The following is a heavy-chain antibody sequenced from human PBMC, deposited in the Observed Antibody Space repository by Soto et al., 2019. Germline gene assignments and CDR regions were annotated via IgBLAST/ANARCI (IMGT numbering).Heavy chain of an antibody. CDR1: GGSVSSGSYY. D-gene: IGHD3-22*01. J-gene: IGHJ4*02. CDR2: IYYSGST. CDR3: AGRAKATYYYDSSGYYYVY. Sequence: SETLSLTCTVSGGSVSSGSYYWSWIRQPPGKGLEWIGYIYYSGSTNYNPSLKSRVTISVDTSKNQFSLKLSSVTAADTAVYYCAGRAKATYYYDSSGYYYVYWGQGTLVTVYS. V-gene: IGHV4-61*01.